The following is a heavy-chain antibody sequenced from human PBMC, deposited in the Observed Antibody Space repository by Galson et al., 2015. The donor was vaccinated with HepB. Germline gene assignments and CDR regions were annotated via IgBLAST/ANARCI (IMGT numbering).Heavy chain of an antibody. V-gene: IGHV3-48*02. J-gene: IGHJ4*02. CDR1: GFSFSNYG. CDR2: ISSGSSTR. D-gene: IGHD6-13*01. Sequence: SLRLSCAASGFSFSNYGMNWVRQAPGKGLEWVSYISSGSSTRFYTDSVKGRFTISRDNAKNSLYLQMNSLRDEDTAVYYCARGPGGAAAGTGDYWGQGTLVTVSS. CDR3: ARGPGGAAAGTGDY.